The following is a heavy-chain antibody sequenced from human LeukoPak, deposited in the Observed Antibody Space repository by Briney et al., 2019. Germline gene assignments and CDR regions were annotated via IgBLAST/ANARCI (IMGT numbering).Heavy chain of an antibody. D-gene: IGHD2-15*01. CDR3: AQKAPYSPGYSQD. CDR1: GGSITSYF. Sequence: SETLSFTCTVSGGSITSYFWTWIRQPPGKGLEWIGYIYHSDTTNYNPSLKSRVTISVDTSKNQFSLKLSSVTAADTAVYYCAQKAPYSPGYSQDWGQGTLVTVSS. J-gene: IGHJ1*01. CDR2: IYHSDTT. V-gene: IGHV4-59*01.